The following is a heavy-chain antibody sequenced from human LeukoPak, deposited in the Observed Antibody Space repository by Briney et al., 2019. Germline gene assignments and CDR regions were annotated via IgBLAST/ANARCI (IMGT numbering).Heavy chain of an antibody. D-gene: IGHD6-13*01. CDR2: ISYDGSNK. CDR3: ARDPGSSWYHSYFDY. Sequence: GSLRLSCAASGFTFSSYAMHWVRQAPGKGLEWVAVISYDGSNKYYADSVKGRFTISRDNSKNTLYLQMNSLRAEDTAAYYCARDPGSSWYHSYFDYWGQGTLVTVS. V-gene: IGHV3-30-3*01. J-gene: IGHJ4*02. CDR1: GFTFSSYA.